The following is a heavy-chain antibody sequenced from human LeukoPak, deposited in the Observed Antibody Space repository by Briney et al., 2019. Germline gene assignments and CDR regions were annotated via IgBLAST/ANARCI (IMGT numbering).Heavy chain of an antibody. J-gene: IGHJ4*02. V-gene: IGHV3-33*08. CDR1: GFTFSSYA. CDR3: ARDDSSLAPFDY. Sequence: GGSLRLSCAASGFTFSSYAMSWVRQAPGKGLEWVSVIWYDGSKKYYAESVKGRFTISRDSFKNTLYLQMNSLKVEDTAVYYCARDDSSLAPFDYWGQGTLVTVSS. D-gene: IGHD4-11*01. CDR2: IWYDGSKK.